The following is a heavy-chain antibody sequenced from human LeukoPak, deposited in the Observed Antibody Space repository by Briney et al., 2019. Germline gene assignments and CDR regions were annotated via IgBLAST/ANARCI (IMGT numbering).Heavy chain of an antibody. CDR2: TRNKANSYTT. Sequence: GGSLRLSCAASGFTFSDHYMDWVRQAPGKGLEWVGRTRNKANSYTTEYAASVKGRFTISRDDSKNSLYLQMNSLKTEDTAVYYCARGQWGLQYYFDYWGQGTLVTVSS. CDR3: ARGQWGLQYYFDY. CDR1: GFTFSDHY. J-gene: IGHJ4*02. V-gene: IGHV3-72*01. D-gene: IGHD1-26*01.